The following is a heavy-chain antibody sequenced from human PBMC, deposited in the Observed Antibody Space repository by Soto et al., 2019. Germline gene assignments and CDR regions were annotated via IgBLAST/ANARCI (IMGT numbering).Heavy chain of an antibody. Sequence: GGSLRLSCASSGFTLGSYSLHWVRQPPGKGLEWVAVISKDGGSEYYADSVRGRFTISRDHSKSTLYLEMNSLRDEDTAVYYCAREFCSGGNCYTYYFDPWGQGIPVTVSS. V-gene: IGHV3-30*04. CDR3: AREFCSGGNCYTYYFDP. D-gene: IGHD2-15*01. CDR2: ISKDGGSE. CDR1: GFTLGSYS. J-gene: IGHJ5*02.